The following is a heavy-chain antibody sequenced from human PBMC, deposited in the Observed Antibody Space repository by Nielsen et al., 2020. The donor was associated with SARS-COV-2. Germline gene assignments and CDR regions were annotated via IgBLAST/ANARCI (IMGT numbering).Heavy chain of an antibody. CDR2: INTNTGNP. J-gene: IGHJ5*02. Sequence: ASVKVSCKASGYTFTSYAMNWVRQAPGQGLEWMGWINTNTGNPTYAQGFTGRFVFSLDTSVSTAYLQISSLKAEDTAVYYCARDGYRRRAAAGTFDPWGQGTLVTASS. V-gene: IGHV7-4-1*02. CDR3: ARDGYRRRAAAGTFDP. D-gene: IGHD6-13*01. CDR1: GYTFTSYA.